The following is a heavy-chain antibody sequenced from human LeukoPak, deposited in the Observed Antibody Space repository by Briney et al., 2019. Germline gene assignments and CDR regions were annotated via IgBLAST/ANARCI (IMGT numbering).Heavy chain of an antibody. D-gene: IGHD6-13*01. CDR1: GGTFSSYA. J-gene: IGHJ6*04. CDR3: ARMSPAGTDYYYYGMDV. CDR2: IIPIFGTA. V-gene: IGHV1-69*01. Sequence: ASVKVSCKASGGTFSSYAISWVRQAPGQGLEWMGGIIPIFGTANYAQKFQGRVTTTADESTSTAYMELSSLRSEDTAVYYCARMSPAGTDYYYYGMDVWGKGTTVTVSS.